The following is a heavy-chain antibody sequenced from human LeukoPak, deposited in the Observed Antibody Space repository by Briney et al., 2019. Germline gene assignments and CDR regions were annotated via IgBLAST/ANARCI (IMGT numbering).Heavy chain of an antibody. CDR2: IKQDGRDK. CDR1: GFTFSSYC. Sequence: PGGSLRLSCAASGFTFSSYCMSWVRQAPGKGLEWVSNIKQDGRDKYYEDSVKGRFTISRDNAKNSLYLQMNSLRAEDTAVYSCAREEYFVWLTPYYYYGMDVMGQGATVTVSS. J-gene: IGHJ6*01. D-gene: IGHD3-9*01. CDR3: AREEYFVWLTPYYYYGMDV. V-gene: IGHV3-7*01.